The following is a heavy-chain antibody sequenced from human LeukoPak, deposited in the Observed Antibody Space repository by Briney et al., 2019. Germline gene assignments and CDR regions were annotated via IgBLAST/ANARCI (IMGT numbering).Heavy chain of an antibody. CDR1: GYTFTSYY. D-gene: IGHD3-22*01. CDR2: INPNGGST. CDR3: ARALRTLVYDSSGYSDY. V-gene: IGHV1-46*01. J-gene: IGHJ4*02. Sequence: ASVKVSCKASGYTFTSYYMHWVRQAPGQGLEWMGIINPNGGSTSYAQKFQGRVTMTRDTSTSTVYMELSSLRSEDTAVYYCARALRTLVYDSSGYSDYWGQGTLVTVSS.